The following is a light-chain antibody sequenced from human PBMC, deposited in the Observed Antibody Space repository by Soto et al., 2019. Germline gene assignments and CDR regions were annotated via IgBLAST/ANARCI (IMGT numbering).Light chain of an antibody. V-gene: IGKV3-20*01. CDR2: GIS. Sequence: ESVLTQSPGTLSLSPGERATLSCRASQSVSNSYFAWYQQKPGQAPRLLIYGISSRATGIPDRFSGSGSGTDFTLTISRLEPEDFVVYYCQQYSSLPHTLGQGTKLEVK. J-gene: IGKJ2*01. CDR1: QSVSNSY. CDR3: QQYSSLPHT.